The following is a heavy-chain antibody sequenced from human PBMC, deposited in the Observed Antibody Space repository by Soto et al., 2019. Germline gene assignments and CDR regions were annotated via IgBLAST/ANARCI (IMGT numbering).Heavy chain of an antibody. CDR1: RGSLSGYY. CDR3: AGESCGTSSCSMETKYFGMDV. D-gene: IGHD2-2*01. V-gene: IGHV4-34*01. Sequence: PSWTLSITFAVYRGSLSGYYWSWIRKSPGEGLEWIGEIHHSGSTNYNPSLKSRVTISADTSKNRLSLKLSSVTAADTAVYYCAGESCGTSSCSMETKYFGMDVWGQGTTVTVSS. CDR2: IHHSGST. J-gene: IGHJ6*02.